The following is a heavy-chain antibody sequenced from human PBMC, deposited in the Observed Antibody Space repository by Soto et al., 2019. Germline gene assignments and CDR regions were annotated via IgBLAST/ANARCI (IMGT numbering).Heavy chain of an antibody. CDR1: GGSFSGYY. D-gene: IGHD1-26*01. V-gene: IGHV4-34*01. J-gene: IGHJ6*02. CDR3: ARGRSHQLFIVGANWGYNYYGMDV. CDR2: INHSGST. Sequence: ETLCVTCAVYGGSFSGYYWSGSRQPPGKGLEWIGEINHSGSTNYNPSLKSRVTISVDTSKNQFSLKLSSVTAADTAVYYCARGRSHQLFIVGANWGYNYYGMDVLCQCTSGT.